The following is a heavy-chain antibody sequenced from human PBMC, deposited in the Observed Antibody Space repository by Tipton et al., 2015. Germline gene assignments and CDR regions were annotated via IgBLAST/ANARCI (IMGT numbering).Heavy chain of an antibody. J-gene: IGHJ6*02. Sequence: TLSLTCNVSGYSVSSGSYYWSWIRQPPGKGLEWIGYISFSDTTNYNPSLKSRVTISVDTSKNQFSLKMSSVTAADTAVYFCARDLEHGMDVWGQGTTVTVS. CDR1: GYSVSSGSYY. CDR2: ISFSDTT. V-gene: IGHV4-61*01. CDR3: ARDLEHGMDV.